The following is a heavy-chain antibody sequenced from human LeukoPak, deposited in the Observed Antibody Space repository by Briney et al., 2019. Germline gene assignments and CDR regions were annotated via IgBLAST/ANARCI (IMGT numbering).Heavy chain of an antibody. J-gene: IGHJ4*02. V-gene: IGHV4-59*01. CDR2: IYYSGST. CDR3: ARWGSITTARFDY. CDR1: GGSISSYY. D-gene: IGHD3-16*01. Sequence: SETLSLTCTVSGGSISSYYWSWIRQPPGKGLEWIGYIYYSGSTNYNPSLKSRATISVDTSKNQFSLELSSVTAADTAVYYCARWGSITTARFDYWGQGTLVTVSS.